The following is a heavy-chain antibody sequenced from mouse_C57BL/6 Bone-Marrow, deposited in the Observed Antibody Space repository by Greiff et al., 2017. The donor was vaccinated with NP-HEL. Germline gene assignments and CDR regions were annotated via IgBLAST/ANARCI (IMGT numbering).Heavy chain of an antibody. CDR1: GFNIKDYY. D-gene: IGHD1-1*01. Sequence: DVKLVESGAELVRPGASVKLSCTASGFNIKDYYMHWVKQRPEQGLEWIGRIDPEDGVTEYAPKFQGKATMTADTSSNPAYLQLSSLTSEDTAVYYCTLYGSSYGGFAYWGQGTLVTVSA. V-gene: IGHV14-1*01. CDR3: TLYGSSYGGFAY. CDR2: IDPEDGVT. J-gene: IGHJ3*01.